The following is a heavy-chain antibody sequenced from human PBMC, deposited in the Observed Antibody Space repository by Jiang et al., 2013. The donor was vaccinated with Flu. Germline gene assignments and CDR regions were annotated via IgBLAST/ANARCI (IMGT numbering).Heavy chain of an antibody. V-gene: IGHV4-59*08. CDR1: GGSISNYY. D-gene: IGHD2-2*01. Sequence: GPGLVKPSETLSLTCTVSGGSISNYYWSWIRQSPGMGLEWIGYMYYTGSRNYNPSLKSRVTISVDTSKNQFSLRLISVTAADTAVYYCARLDCSSTSCYWPATWFDPWGQGILVTVSS. CDR3: ARLDCSSTSCYWPATWFDP. J-gene: IGHJ5*02. CDR2: MYYTGSR.